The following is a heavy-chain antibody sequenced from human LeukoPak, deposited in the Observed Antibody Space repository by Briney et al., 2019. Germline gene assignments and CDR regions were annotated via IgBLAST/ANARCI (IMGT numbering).Heavy chain of an antibody. V-gene: IGHV3-23*01. Sequence: GGSLRLSCAASGFTFSNYAMHWVRQAPGRGLDWVSAISTSGGDTFYPDSVRGRFSISRDNSKNTLYLQMNSLRAEDTALYYCVRVNADYYFDSWGQGTLVTVSS. J-gene: IGHJ4*02. CDR2: ISTSGGDT. CDR3: VRVNADYYFDS. D-gene: IGHD4-17*01. CDR1: GFTFSNYA.